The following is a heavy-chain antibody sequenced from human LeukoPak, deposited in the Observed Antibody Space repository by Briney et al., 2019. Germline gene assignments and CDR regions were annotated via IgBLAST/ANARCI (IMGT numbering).Heavy chain of an antibody. CDR2: INPNSGGT. Sequence: ASVKVSCKASGYTFTGYYMHWVRQAPGQGLEWMGWINPNSGGTNYAQKFQGRVTMTRDTSISTAYMELSRLRSDDTAVYCCARMDAGKKDWNDVDYYYYYGMDVWGQGTTVTVSS. V-gene: IGHV1-2*02. CDR1: GYTFTGYY. J-gene: IGHJ6*02. D-gene: IGHD1-1*01. CDR3: ARMDAGKKDWNDVDYYYYYGMDV.